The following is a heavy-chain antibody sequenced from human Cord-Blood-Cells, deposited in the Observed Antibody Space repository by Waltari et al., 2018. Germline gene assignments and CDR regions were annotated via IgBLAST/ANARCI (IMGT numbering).Heavy chain of an antibody. CDR1: GYTLTELS. V-gene: IGHV1-24*01. D-gene: IGHD3-22*01. CDR2: FDPEDGET. J-gene: IGHJ4*02. CDR3: ATGKVSVVISSPTFDY. Sequence: QVQLVQSGAEVKKPGASVKVSCKVSGYTLTELSMHWVRQAPGKGLEWMGGFDPEDGETIYAQKFQGRVTMTEDTATDTAYMELSSLRSEDTAVYYCATGKVSVVISSPTFDYWGQGTLVTVSS.